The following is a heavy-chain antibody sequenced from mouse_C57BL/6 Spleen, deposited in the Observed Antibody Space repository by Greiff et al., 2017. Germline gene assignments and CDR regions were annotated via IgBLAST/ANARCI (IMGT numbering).Heavy chain of an antibody. CDR2: ISSGSSTI. CDR1: GFTFSDYG. J-gene: IGHJ2*01. D-gene: IGHD4-1*01. CDR3: ATNSNWYFDY. Sequence: EVKLVESGGGLVKPGGSLKLSCAASGFTFSDYGMHWVRQAPEKGLEWVAYISSGSSTIYYADTVKGRFTISRDNAKNTLFLQMTSLRSDDTAMYYCATNSNWYFDYWGQGTTLTVSS. V-gene: IGHV5-17*01.